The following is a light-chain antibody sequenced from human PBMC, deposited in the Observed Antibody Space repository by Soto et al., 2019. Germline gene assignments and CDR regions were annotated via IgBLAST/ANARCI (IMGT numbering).Light chain of an antibody. CDR3: QQYNNRPPWT. Sequence: EIVMTQSPATLSVSPGERATLSCRASQSVSSNLAWYQQKPGQAPRLLIYGASTRATGIPGRFSSSGSGTEFTLTISSLQSEDFAVYYCQQYNNRPPWTFGQGTKVEIK. V-gene: IGKV3-15*01. J-gene: IGKJ1*01. CDR2: GAS. CDR1: QSVSSN.